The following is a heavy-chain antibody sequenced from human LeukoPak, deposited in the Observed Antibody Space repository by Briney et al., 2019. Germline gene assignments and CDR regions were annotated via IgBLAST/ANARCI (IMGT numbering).Heavy chain of an antibody. CDR3: ARDRGGSLNYYYYYYYMDV. D-gene: IGHD1-26*01. J-gene: IGHJ6*03. CDR2: IIPIFGTA. Sequence: SVKVSCKASGGTFSSYAISWVRQAPGQGLEWMGGIIPIFGTANYAQKFQGRVTITTDESTSTAYMELSSLRSEDTAVYYCARDRGGSLNYYYYYYYMDVWGKGTTVTVSS. CDR1: GGTFSSYA. V-gene: IGHV1-69*05.